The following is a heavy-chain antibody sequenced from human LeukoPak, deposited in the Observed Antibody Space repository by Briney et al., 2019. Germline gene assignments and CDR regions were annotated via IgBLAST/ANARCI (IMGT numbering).Heavy chain of an antibody. Sequence: GGSLRLSCAASGFTFNSHGMHWVRQGPGKGPEWVAFIVYDGGCKYYADSVKGRFTISRDNSKNTLFLQMNSLRTEDTAVYYCAKVQSYYGILTGDPFDYWGQGTLVTVSS. CDR3: AKVQSYYGILTGDPFDY. CDR1: GFTFNSHG. CDR2: IVYDGGCK. D-gene: IGHD3-9*01. J-gene: IGHJ4*02. V-gene: IGHV3-30*02.